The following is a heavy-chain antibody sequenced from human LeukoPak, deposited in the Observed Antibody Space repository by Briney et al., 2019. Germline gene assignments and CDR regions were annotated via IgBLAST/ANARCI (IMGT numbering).Heavy chain of an antibody. Sequence: PSETLSLTCTVSGYSISSYYWSWIRQPAGKGLEWIGRIYTSGSTNYNPSLKSRVTISVDTSKNQFSLKLSSVTAADTAVYYCARVDFWSGYYFDYWGQGTLVTVSS. D-gene: IGHD3-3*01. V-gene: IGHV4-4*07. CDR2: IYTSGST. J-gene: IGHJ4*02. CDR3: ARVDFWSGYYFDY. CDR1: GYSISSYY.